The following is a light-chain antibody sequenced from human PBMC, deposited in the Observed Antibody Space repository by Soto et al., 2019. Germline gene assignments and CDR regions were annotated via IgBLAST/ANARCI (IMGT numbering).Light chain of an antibody. CDR2: GAS. J-gene: IGKJ4*01. Sequence: EIVLTQSPGTLSLSPGERATLSCRASQSVNSAYLAWYQQKPGQAPRLLIYGASNRAAGSPDRFSGSGSGTDFTLTISRREPEDFAVDYCQQYADSPPRLIFGGGTKVEIK. V-gene: IGKV3-20*01. CDR1: QSVNSAY. CDR3: QQYADSPPRLI.